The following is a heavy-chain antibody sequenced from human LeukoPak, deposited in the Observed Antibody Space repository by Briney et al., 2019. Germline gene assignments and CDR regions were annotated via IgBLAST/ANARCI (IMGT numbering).Heavy chain of an antibody. CDR2: IYYRGST. CDR3: ARGGLWCTGNKCYYYFDY. D-gene: IGHD2-8*02. V-gene: IGHV4-39*07. J-gene: IGHJ4*02. CDR1: GGSISSSSYY. Sequence: SETLSLTCTVSGGSISSSSYYWGWIRQPPGKGLEWIGSIYYRGSTYYNPSLKSRVTMSVDTSKNQFSLKLSSVTAADTAVYYCARGGLWCTGNKCYYYFDYWGQGTLVTVSS.